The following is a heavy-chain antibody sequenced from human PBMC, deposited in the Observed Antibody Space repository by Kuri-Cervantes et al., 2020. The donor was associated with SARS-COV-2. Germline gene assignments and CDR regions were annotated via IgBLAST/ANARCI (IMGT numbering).Heavy chain of an antibody. D-gene: IGHD7-27*01. Sequence: SVKVSCKASGGTFSSYAISWVRQAPGQGLEWMGGIIPIFGTANYAQKFQGRVTITADESTSTAYMELSSLRSEDTAVYYCARVPVRLGIEVYYYYYGMDVWGQGTTVTVSS. CDR2: IIPIFGTA. J-gene: IGHJ6*02. CDR1: GGTFSSYA. V-gene: IGHV1-69*13. CDR3: ARVPVRLGIEVYYYYYGMDV.